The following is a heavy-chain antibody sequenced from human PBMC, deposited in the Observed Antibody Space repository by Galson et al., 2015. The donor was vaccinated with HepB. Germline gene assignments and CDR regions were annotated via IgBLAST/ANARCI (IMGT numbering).Heavy chain of an antibody. CDR3: AKAYYDTSAYYGH. D-gene: IGHD3-22*01. Sequence: SVKVSCKAFGYTFTGYYIHWVRQAPGQGLEWMGRINPITGGTNCAQRFQGRVTMTRDTSISTAYMGLSRLTSDDTAVYYCAKAYYDTSAYYGHWGQGTLVTVSS. CDR1: GYTFTGYY. J-gene: IGHJ4*02. CDR2: INPITGGT. V-gene: IGHV1-2*06.